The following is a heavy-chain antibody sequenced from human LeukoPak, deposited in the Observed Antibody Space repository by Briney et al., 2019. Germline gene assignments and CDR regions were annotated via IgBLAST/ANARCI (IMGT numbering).Heavy chain of an antibody. CDR1: GGSISSSSYY. D-gene: IGHD3-22*01. J-gene: IGHJ4*02. Sequence: PSETLSLTCTVSGGSISSSSYYWGWIRQPPGTGLEWIGSIYYSGSTYYNPSPKSRVTISVDTTKNQFSLKLSSVTAADTAVYYCASHYYDSSGYYAMFFDYWGQGTLVTVSS. CDR3: ASHYYDSSGYYAMFFDY. CDR2: IYYSGST. V-gene: IGHV4-39*01.